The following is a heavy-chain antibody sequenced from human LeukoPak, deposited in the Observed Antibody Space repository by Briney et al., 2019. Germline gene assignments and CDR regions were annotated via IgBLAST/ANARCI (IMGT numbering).Heavy chain of an antibody. CDR3: ARGTFGDLDY. V-gene: IGHV3-66*01. CDR2: IYGGGTT. D-gene: IGHD3-10*01. CDR1: GFTVSNNR. J-gene: IGHJ4*02. Sequence: GGSPRLSCEASGFTVSNNRMTWVRQAPGKGLEWVSIIYGGGTTYYADSVRGRFTISRDNSKNTVYLQMNTLRPGDTAVYYCARGTFGDLDYWGQGTLVTVSS.